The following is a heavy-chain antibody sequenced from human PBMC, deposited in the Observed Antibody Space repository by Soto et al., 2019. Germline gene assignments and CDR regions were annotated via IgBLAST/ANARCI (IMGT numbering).Heavy chain of an antibody. J-gene: IGHJ4*02. Sequence: GGSLRLSCAASGSTFSSYAMSWVRQAPGKGLEWVSAISGSGGSTYYADSVKGRFTISRDNSKNTLYLQMNSLRAEDTAVYYCAKGHYYGSGSYPRYYFDYWGQGTLVTVSS. V-gene: IGHV3-23*01. CDR1: GSTFSSYA. CDR2: ISGSGGST. CDR3: AKGHYYGSGSYPRYYFDY. D-gene: IGHD3-10*01.